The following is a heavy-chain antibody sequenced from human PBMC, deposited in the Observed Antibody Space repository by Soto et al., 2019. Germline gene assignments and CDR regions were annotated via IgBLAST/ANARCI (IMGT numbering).Heavy chain of an antibody. D-gene: IGHD3-9*01. V-gene: IGHV3-23*01. CDR1: GFTFSSYA. CDR2: ISGSGGST. CDR3: AKDGNPIPYLTGYYRLGWFDP. Sequence: VGSLRLSCAASGFTFSSYAMSWVRQAPGKGLEWVSAISGSGGSTYYADSVKGRFTISRDNSKNTLYLQMNSLRAEDTAVYYCAKDGNPIPYLTGYYRLGWFDPWGQGTLVTVSS. J-gene: IGHJ5*02.